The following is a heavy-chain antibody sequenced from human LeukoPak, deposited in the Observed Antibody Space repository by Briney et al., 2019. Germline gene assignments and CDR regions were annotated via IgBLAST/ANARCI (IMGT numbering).Heavy chain of an antibody. CDR2: IYTSGST. CDR1: GGSISSYY. Sequence: PSETLSLTCIVSGGSISSYYWSWIRQPAGKGLEWIGRIYTSGSTNYNPSLKSRVTISVDTSKNQFSLKLSSVTAADTAVYYCAADGSGSYYPYYFDYWGQGTLVTVSS. V-gene: IGHV4-4*07. D-gene: IGHD3-10*01. CDR3: AADGSGSYYPYYFDY. J-gene: IGHJ4*02.